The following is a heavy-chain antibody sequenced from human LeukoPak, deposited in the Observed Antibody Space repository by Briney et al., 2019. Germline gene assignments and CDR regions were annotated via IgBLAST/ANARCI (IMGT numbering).Heavy chain of an antibody. V-gene: IGHV3-66*01. CDR1: GFTVSSNY. D-gene: IGHD1-26*01. Sequence: GGSLRLSCAASGFTVSSNYMSWVRQAPGKGLEWVSVIYSGGSTYYADSVKGRFTISRDNSKNTLYLQMNSLRAEDTAVYYCARDDSGYSGSYYAFDIWGQGTMVTVSS. CDR2: IYSGGST. J-gene: IGHJ3*02. CDR3: ARDDSGYSGSYYAFDI.